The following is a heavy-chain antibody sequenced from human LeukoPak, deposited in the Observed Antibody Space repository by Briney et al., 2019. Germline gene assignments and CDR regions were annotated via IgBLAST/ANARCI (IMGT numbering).Heavy chain of an antibody. V-gene: IGHV3-21*01. Sequence: GGSLRLSCAASGFTFSSYSMNWVRQAPGKGRDWVSSISSSSSYIYYADSVKGRFTISRDNAKNSLYLQLNSLRAADTAVYYCARALEGWYFDLWGRGTLVTVSS. CDR3: ARALEGWYFDL. CDR2: ISSSSSYI. D-gene: IGHD6-6*01. J-gene: IGHJ2*01. CDR1: GFTFSSYS.